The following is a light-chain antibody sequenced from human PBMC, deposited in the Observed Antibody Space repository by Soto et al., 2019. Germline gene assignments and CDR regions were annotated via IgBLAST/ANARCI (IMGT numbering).Light chain of an antibody. CDR1: QTISGW. CDR3: LQYNGYYRT. Sequence: DIQMTQSPSTLSASVGDTVTITCRASQTISGWLAWYQQRPGKAPNLLIFDASTLESGVPSRFTGSGSGTTFTLTISSLQSDDFATYYCLQYNGYYRTLGEGTKVDIX. J-gene: IGKJ1*01. V-gene: IGKV1-5*01. CDR2: DAS.